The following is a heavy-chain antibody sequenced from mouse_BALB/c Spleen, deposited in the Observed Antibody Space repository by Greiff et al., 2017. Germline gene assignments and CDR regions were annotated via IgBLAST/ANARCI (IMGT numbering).Heavy chain of an antibody. D-gene: IGHD2-4*01. CDR1: GYTFTSYW. J-gene: IGHJ3*01. V-gene: IGHV1S22*01. Sequence: LQQPGSELVRPGASVKLSCKASGYTFTSYWMHWVKQRPGQGLEWIENIYPGSGSTNYDEKFKSKATLTVDTSSSTAYMQLSSLTSEDSAVYYCTREWMGLRWVWFAYWGQGTLVTVSA. CDR3: TREWMGLRWVWFAY. CDR2: IYPGSGST.